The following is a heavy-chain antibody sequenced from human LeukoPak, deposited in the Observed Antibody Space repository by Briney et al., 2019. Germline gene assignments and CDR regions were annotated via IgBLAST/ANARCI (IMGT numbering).Heavy chain of an antibody. D-gene: IGHD2-15*01. CDR2: IYHSGST. Sequence: PSETLSLTCTVSGGPISSSSYYWGWIRQPPGKGLEWIGSIYHSGSTYYNPSLKSRVTISVDTSKNQFSLKLSSVTAADTAVYYCARQEVGGPTGYWGQGTLVTVSS. J-gene: IGHJ4*02. CDR3: ARQEVGGPTGY. CDR1: GGPISSSSYY. V-gene: IGHV4-39*01.